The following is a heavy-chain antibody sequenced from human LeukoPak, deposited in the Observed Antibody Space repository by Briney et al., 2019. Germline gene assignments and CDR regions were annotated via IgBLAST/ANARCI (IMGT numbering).Heavy chain of an antibody. CDR2: IIPIFGTA. D-gene: IGHD3-22*01. V-gene: IGHV1-69*01. J-gene: IGHJ3*02. CDR3: ARDSDDSSGSQGGVAFDI. Sequence: SVKVSCKASGGTFSSYAISWVRQAPGQGLEWMGGIIPIFGTANYAQKFQGRVTITADESTSIAYMELSSLRSEDTAVYYCARDSDDSSGSQGGVAFDIWGQGTMVTVSS. CDR1: GGTFSSYA.